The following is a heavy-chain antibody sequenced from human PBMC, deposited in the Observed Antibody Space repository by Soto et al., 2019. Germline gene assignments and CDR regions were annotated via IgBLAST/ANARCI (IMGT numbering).Heavy chain of an antibody. D-gene: IGHD1-1*01. V-gene: IGHV4-4*07. Sequence: SETLSLTCPVSGASISGFYWSWIRTSAGKGLEWIGRIYATGTTDYNPSLESRVMMSVDTSKKQFSLKLRSVTAADTAVYYCVRDGTKTLRDWFDPWGQGISVTVSS. CDR1: GASISGFY. CDR2: IYATGTT. J-gene: IGHJ5*02. CDR3: VRDGTKTLRDWFDP.